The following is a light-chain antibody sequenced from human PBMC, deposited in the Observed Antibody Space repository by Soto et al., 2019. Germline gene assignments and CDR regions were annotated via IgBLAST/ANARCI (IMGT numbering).Light chain of an antibody. J-gene: IGLJ3*02. CDR3: FSYAGDSTWV. CDR2: EVT. V-gene: IGLV2-23*02. CDR1: RTDIGSYNY. Sequence: QSVLTQPASVSGSPGESITISCTGTRTDIGSYNYIAWYQQHPGKAPRVMIFEVTKRPSGISNRFSGSKSGSTASLTISGLQADDEADYFCFSYAGDSTWVFGGGTKLTVL.